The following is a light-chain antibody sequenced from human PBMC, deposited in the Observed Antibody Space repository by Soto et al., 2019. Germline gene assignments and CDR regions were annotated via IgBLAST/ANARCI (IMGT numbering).Light chain of an antibody. V-gene: IGLV2-8*01. CDR3: SSYAGSVI. CDR1: SSDVGGYNY. Sequence: QSALTQPPSASGSPGQSVTISCTGTSSDVGGYNYVSWYQQHPGKAPKLMIYEVSKRPSGVPDRFSGSKSGNTASLTVSGLQAEDEADYYGSSYAGSVIFGGGTQLTVL. CDR2: EVS. J-gene: IGLJ2*01.